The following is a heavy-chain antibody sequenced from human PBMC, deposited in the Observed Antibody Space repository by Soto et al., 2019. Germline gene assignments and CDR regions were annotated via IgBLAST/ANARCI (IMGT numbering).Heavy chain of an antibody. D-gene: IGHD6-19*01. CDR3: VKDARRSDGWYYFDY. CDR2: LSDRGDTT. J-gene: IGHJ4*02. V-gene: IGHV3-23*01. CDR1: GFTFSYYA. Sequence: GGSLRLSCAASGFTFSYYAMGWVSQAPGEGLEWVSVLSDRGDTTYYADSVKGRFTISRDNFNNALYLQMSSLRAEDTAMYYCVKDARRSDGWYYFDYWGQGALVTVSS.